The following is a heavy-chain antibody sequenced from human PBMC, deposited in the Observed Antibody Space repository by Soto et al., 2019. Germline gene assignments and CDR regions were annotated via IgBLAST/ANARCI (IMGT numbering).Heavy chain of an antibody. CDR3: ARGRLGYGSRQHNWFDP. CDR2: IYHSGST. V-gene: IGHV4-39*07. Sequence: PSETLSLTCTVSGGSISSGDYYWSWIRPPPGKGLEWIGEIYHSGSTNYNPSLKSRVTISVDTSKNQFSLKLSSVTAADTAVYYCARGRLGYGSRQHNWFDPWGQGTLVTVSS. D-gene: IGHD2-15*01. J-gene: IGHJ5*02. CDR1: GGSISSGDYY.